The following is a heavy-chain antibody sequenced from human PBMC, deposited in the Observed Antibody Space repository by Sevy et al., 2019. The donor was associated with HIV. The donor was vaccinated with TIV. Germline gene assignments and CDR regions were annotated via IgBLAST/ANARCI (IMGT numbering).Heavy chain of an antibody. J-gene: IGHJ5*02. CDR2: IYYSGST. D-gene: IGHD2-15*01. CDR3: ARRGGYCSGGSCYYWFDP. V-gene: IGHV4-39*01. CDR1: GGSISSSSYY. Sequence: SETLSLTCTVSGGSISSSSYYWGWIRQPPGKGLEWIGSIYYSGSTYYYPSLKSRVTISVDTSKNQFSLKLSSVTAADTAVYYCARRGGYCSGGSCYYWFDPWGQGTLVTVSS.